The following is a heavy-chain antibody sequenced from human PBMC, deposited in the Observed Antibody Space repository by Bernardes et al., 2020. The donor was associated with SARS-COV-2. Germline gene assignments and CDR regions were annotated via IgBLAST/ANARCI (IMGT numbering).Heavy chain of an antibody. CDR3: ASPTMTVAGTRWFAP. J-gene: IGHJ5*02. CDR2: IYSSTGTGT. Sequence: GGSLRLSCVASGFAFPTYAMAWFRQAPGKALEWVSSIYSSTGTGTFHTEPVKGPFTISRDNSHLYLPMNSLSVDDTAIYYCASPTMTVAGTRWFAPWGQGTLVTVSS. D-gene: IGHD6-19*01. CDR1: GFAFPTYA. V-gene: IGHV3-23*05.